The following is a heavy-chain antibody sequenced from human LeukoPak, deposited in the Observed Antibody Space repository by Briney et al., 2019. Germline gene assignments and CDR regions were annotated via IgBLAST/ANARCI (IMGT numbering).Heavy chain of an antibody. D-gene: IGHD2-2*01. V-gene: IGHV4-4*07. CDR2: IYTSGST. CDR1: GGSISSYY. CDR3: ARIRYCSSTSCYAGVHWFDP. J-gene: IGHJ5*02. Sequence: SETLSLTCTVSGGSISSYYWSWIRQPAGKGLEWIGRIYTSGSTNYNPSPKSRVTMSVDTSKNQFSLKLSSVTAADTAVYYCARIRYCSSTSCYAGVHWFDPWGQGTLVTVSS.